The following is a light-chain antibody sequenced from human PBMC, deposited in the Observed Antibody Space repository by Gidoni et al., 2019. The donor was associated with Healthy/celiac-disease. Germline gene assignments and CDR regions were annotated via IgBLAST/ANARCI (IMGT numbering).Light chain of an antibody. CDR2: DAS. V-gene: IGKV1-33*01. CDR3: QQYDNPPIT. Sequence: MTQSPSSLSASVGDRVTITCQASQDISNYLNWYQQKPGKAPKLLIYDASNLETGVPSRFSGSGSGTDFTFTISSLQPEDIATYYCQQYDNPPITFGQGTRLEIK. CDR1: QDISNY. J-gene: IGKJ5*01.